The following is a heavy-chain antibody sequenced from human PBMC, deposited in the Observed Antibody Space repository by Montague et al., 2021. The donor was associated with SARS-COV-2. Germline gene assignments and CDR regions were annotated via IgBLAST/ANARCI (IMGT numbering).Heavy chain of an antibody. D-gene: IGHD3-22*01. CDR3: AKGAGRYYDSSGYYGY. J-gene: IGHJ4*02. CDR2: IYVGGSST. Sequence: SLRLSCAASGFTFSSYAMSWVRQAPGKGLEWVSVIYVGGSSTYYADFVKGRLTISRDNSKNTLYLQMNSLRAEDTAVYYCAKGAGRYYDSSGYYGYWGQGTLVTVSS. CDR1: GFTFSSYA. V-gene: IGHV3-23*03.